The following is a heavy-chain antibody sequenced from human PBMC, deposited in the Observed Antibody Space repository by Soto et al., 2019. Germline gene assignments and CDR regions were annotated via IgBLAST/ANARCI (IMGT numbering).Heavy chain of an antibody. D-gene: IGHD1-1*01. Sequence: SETLSLTCAVYGGSFSGYYWSWVRQSPGKGLKWIGEINPTGGTNYNPSLKSRVTISVDTSKDQFSLQLSSVTAADTAVYYCARTRATPASRNLDYWGQGTLVTVSS. J-gene: IGHJ4*02. CDR1: GGSFSGYY. CDR3: ARTRATPASRNLDY. V-gene: IGHV4-34*01. CDR2: INPTGGT.